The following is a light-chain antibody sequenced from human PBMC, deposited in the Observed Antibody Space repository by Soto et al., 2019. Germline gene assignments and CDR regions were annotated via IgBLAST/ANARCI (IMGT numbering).Light chain of an antibody. Sequence: HSVLTQPPSVSGAPGQRVTISCTGSSSNIGAGYDVHWYQQLPGTAPKLLIYGNSNRPSGVPDRFSSSKSGTSASLAITGLQAEDEADYYCQSYDSSLSGSNVFGPGTKVPV. CDR2: GNS. CDR1: SSNIGAGYD. V-gene: IGLV1-40*01. CDR3: QSYDSSLSGSNV. J-gene: IGLJ1*01.